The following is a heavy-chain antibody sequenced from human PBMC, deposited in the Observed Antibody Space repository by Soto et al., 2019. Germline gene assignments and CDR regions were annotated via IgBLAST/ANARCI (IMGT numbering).Heavy chain of an antibody. Sequence: PVWSLRLSCASSLFTFSNYAMSLVLHSPVKLLEWVSAISYGGGTTYYADSVKGRFTISRDNSKNTLYLQMNSLRAEDTAVYYCAKNPGYYYDSTGYHFDYWGQGTLVTVSS. J-gene: IGHJ4*02. CDR2: ISYGGGTT. D-gene: IGHD3-22*01. V-gene: IGHV3-23*01. CDR3: AKNPGYYYDSTGYHFDY. CDR1: LFTFSNYA.